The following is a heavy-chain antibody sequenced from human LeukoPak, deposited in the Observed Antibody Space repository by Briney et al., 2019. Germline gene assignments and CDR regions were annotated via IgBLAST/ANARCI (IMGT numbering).Heavy chain of an antibody. CDR2: ISNSGNTI. CDR3: ARYRVITNDYFDS. CDR1: GFTFGDYY. D-gene: IGHD3-16*01. J-gene: IGHJ4*02. Sequence: GGSLRLSCPASGFTFGDYYMTWIRQAPGKGLECVSYISNSGNTIKEADSVKGGFTISRDNAQNSLFLQMKSLRAEDTAVYYCARYRVITNDYFDSWGQGTLVTVSS. V-gene: IGHV3-11*01.